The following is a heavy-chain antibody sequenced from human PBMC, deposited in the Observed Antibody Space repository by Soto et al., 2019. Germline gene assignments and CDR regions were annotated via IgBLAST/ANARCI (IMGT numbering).Heavy chain of an antibody. Sequence: EVQLLESGGGLIQPGGSLRLSCAASGFTFSSYAMTWVRQAPGKGLEWVSAISGSGDTTYYADAVKGRFTISRDNSKSTLYLQMSSLRVEDSAVYYCVKDWTGNTCPCMDVWGQGTTITVSS. CDR1: GFTFSSYA. CDR2: ISGSGDTT. J-gene: IGHJ6*02. D-gene: IGHD3-9*01. CDR3: VKDWTGNTCPCMDV. V-gene: IGHV3-23*01.